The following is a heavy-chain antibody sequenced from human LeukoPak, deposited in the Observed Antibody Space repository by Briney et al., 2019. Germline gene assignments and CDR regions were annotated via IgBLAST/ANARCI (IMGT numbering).Heavy chain of an antibody. V-gene: IGHV3-23*01. J-gene: IGHJ6*03. CDR3: AREYPAAIYYYYYMDV. CDR1: GFTFSSYA. CDR2: ISGSGGST. D-gene: IGHD2-2*01. Sequence: GGSLRLSCAASGFTFSSYAMSWVRQAPGKGLEWVSAISGSGGSTYYADPVKGRFTISRDNSKNTLYLQMNSLRAEDTAVYYCAREYPAAIYYYYYMDVWGKGTTVTVSS.